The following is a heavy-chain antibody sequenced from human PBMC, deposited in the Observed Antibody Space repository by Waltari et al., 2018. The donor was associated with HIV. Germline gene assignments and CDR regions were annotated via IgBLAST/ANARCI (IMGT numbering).Heavy chain of an antibody. D-gene: IGHD3-9*01. Sequence: EEQLVESGGRLVQPGGSLRLSCAASGFTFNIYSLIWVRQAPGKGLEWIAYIGNIRDVKYYADSVKGRFTISRDNANNSLYLQMNSLRADDTAVYYCARDRIRYFDWLSTADAFDVWGQGTVVTVSS. CDR3: ARDRIRYFDWLSTADAFDV. CDR1: GFTFNIYS. J-gene: IGHJ3*01. V-gene: IGHV3-48*04. CDR2: IGNIRDVK.